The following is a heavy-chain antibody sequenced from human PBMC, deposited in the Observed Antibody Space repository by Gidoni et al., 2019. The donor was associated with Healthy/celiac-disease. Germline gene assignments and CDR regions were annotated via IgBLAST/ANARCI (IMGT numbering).Heavy chain of an antibody. CDR3: ARLNIVVVPAARAAEYFQH. Sequence: EVQLVQSGAEVKTPGESLKISCKGSGYSFTSYWIGWVRQMPGKGLEWMGIIYPGDSDTRYSPSFQGQVTISADKSISTAYLQWSSLKASDTAMYYCARLNIVVVPAARAAEYFQHWGQGTLVTVSS. CDR1: GYSFTSYW. V-gene: IGHV5-51*01. J-gene: IGHJ1*01. CDR2: IYPGDSDT. D-gene: IGHD2-2*01.